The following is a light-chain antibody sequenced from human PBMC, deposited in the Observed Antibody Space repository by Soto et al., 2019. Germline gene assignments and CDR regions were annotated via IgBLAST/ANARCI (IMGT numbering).Light chain of an antibody. CDR2: EVS. CDR1: SSDVGSYDL. V-gene: IGLV2-23*02. CDR3: CSYAGTSPFYV. J-gene: IGLJ1*01. Sequence: QSALTQPASVSGSPGQSITISCTGTSSDVGSYDLVSWYQQHPGRAPKLVIYEVSKRPSGASSRSSGSKSGNTASLTISGLQAEDEADYHCCSYAGTSPFYVFGPGTKVTVL.